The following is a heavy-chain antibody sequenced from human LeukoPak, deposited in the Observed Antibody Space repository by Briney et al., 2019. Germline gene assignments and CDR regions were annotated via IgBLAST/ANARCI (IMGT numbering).Heavy chain of an antibody. D-gene: IGHD3-10*01. V-gene: IGHV4-34*01. J-gene: IGHJ5*02. Sequence: PSETPSLTCAVYGGSFSGYYWSWIRQPPGKGLEWIGEINHSGSTNYNPSLKSRVTISVDTSKNQFSLKLSSVTAADTAVYYCARAQGGYGSGSYYNILRNWFDPWGQGTLVTVSS. CDR2: INHSGST. CDR3: ARAQGGYGSGSYYNILRNWFDP. CDR1: GGSFSGYY.